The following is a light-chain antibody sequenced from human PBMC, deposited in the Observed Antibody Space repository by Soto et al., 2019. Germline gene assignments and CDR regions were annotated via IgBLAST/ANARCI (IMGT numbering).Light chain of an antibody. CDR3: QHHNDYSRT. J-gene: IGKJ1*01. CDR2: KTS. Sequence: DIHMTQSPSTLSASVGDRVTITCRASQSISIWLAWYQQKPGKAPNLLIYKTSSLETGVPSRFSGSGSGTEFTLTISSLQPDDFATYYCQHHNDYSRTFGQGTKVEVK. V-gene: IGKV1-5*03. CDR1: QSISIW.